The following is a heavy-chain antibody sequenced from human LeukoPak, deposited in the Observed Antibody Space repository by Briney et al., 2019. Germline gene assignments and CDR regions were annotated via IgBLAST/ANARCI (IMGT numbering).Heavy chain of an antibody. CDR2: ISGSGGST. D-gene: IGHD3-10*01. J-gene: IGHJ4*02. Sequence: LSLTCTVSGGSISSGDYYWSWIRQPPGKGLEWVSAISGSGGSTYYADSVKGRFTISRDNSKNTLYLQMNSLRAEDTAVYYCAKAPFGELLPVDYWGQGTLVTVSS. V-gene: IGHV3-23*01. CDR1: GGSISSGDYY. CDR3: AKAPFGELLPVDY.